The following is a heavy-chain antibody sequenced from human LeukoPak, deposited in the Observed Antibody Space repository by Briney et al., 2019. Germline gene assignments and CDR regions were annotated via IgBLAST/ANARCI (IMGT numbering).Heavy chain of an antibody. CDR1: GYSISTSYY. Sequence: SETLSLTCTVSGYSISTSYYWGWIRQPPGKGLEWIGSIYHSGNTYYNPSLKSRVTISVDTSKNQFSLKLSSVTAADTAVYYCARERGGDWGTRFDYWGQGTLVTVSS. D-gene: IGHD2-21*02. V-gene: IGHV4-38-2*02. J-gene: IGHJ4*02. CDR2: IYHSGNT. CDR3: ARERGGDWGTRFDY.